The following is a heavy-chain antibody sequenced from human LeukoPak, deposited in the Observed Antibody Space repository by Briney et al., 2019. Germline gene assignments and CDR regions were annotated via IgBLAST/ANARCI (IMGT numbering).Heavy chain of an antibody. Sequence: GGSLRLSCEGSGFTFSSYAMSWVRQAPGKGLEWVSAISGSGGSTYYADSVKGRFTISKDNSKNTLYLQMNSLRAEDTAVYYCAKSLAARRHSNPYYYYMDVWGKGTTVTVSS. CDR2: ISGSGGST. CDR1: GFTFSSYA. J-gene: IGHJ6*03. CDR3: AKSLAARRHSNPYYYYMDV. V-gene: IGHV3-23*01. D-gene: IGHD6-6*01.